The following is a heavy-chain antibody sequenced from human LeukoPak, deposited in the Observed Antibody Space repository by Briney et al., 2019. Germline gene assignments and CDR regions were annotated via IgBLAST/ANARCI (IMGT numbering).Heavy chain of an antibody. J-gene: IGHJ4*02. CDR3: ARDLDYDFWSGYLGIDY. CDR1: GFTFSSYS. CDR2: ISSSSSTI. V-gene: IGHV3-48*01. Sequence: GGSLRLSCAASGFTFSSYSMNWVRQAPGKGLEWVSYISSSSSTIYYADSVKGRFTISRDNAKNSLYLQMNSLRAEDTAVYYCARDLDYDFWSGYLGIDYWGQGTLVTVSS. D-gene: IGHD3-3*01.